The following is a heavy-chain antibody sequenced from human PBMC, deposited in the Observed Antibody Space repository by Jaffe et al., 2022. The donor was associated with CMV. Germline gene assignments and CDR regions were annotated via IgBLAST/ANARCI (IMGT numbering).Heavy chain of an antibody. J-gene: IGHJ4*02. CDR2: ISGSGGGST. Sequence: EVQLLESGGGLVQPGGSLRLSCAASGFTFSSYAMSWVRQAPGKGLEWVSVISGSGGGSTYYADSVKGRFTISRDDSKNTLYLQMDSLRAEDTAVYYCAKDNNDYLWGAFIDYWGQGTLVTVSS. V-gene: IGHV3-23*01. CDR3: AKDNNDYLWGAFIDY. CDR1: GFTFSSYA. D-gene: IGHD3-16*01.